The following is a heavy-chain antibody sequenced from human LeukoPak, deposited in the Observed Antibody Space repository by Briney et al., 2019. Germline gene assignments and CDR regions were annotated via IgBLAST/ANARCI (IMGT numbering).Heavy chain of an antibody. V-gene: IGHV4-39*07. CDR3: ARDGWVYGSGSRQWDY. D-gene: IGHD3-10*01. J-gene: IGHJ4*02. CDR1: GGSISSSSYY. CDR2: IYYSGST. Sequence: SETLSLTCTVSGGSISSSSYYWGWIRQPPGKGLEWIGSIYYSGSTYYNPSLKSRVTISVDTSKNQFSLKLSSVTAADTAVYYCARDGWVYGSGSRQWDYWGQGNLVTVSS.